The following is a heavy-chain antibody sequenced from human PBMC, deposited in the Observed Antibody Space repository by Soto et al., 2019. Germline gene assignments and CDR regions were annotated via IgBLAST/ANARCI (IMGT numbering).Heavy chain of an antibody. V-gene: IGHV1-24*01. J-gene: IGHJ5*02. CDR2: FDPEDGET. D-gene: IGHD2-15*01. CDR3: ARDLVVVAATLYNWFDP. CDR1: GYTLTELS. Sequence: GASVKVSCKVSGYTLTELSMHWVRQAPGKGLEWMGGFDPEDGETIYAQKFQGRVTITRDTSASTAYMELRSLRSDDTAVYYCARDLVVVAATLYNWFDPWGQGTLVTVSS.